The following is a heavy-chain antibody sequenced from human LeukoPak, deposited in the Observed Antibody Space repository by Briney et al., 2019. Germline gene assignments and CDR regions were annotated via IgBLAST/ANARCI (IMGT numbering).Heavy chain of an antibody. CDR1: GGTFSGYA. CDR2: IIPIFGTA. Sequence: ASVKVSCKASGGTFSGYAISWVRQAPGQGLEWMGGIIPIFGTANYAQKFQGRVTITADESTSTAYMELSSLRSEDTAVYYCARDRGYSGYGVKYYFDYWGQGTLVTVSS. CDR3: ARDRGYSGYGVKYYFDY. D-gene: IGHD5-12*01. V-gene: IGHV1-69*13. J-gene: IGHJ4*02.